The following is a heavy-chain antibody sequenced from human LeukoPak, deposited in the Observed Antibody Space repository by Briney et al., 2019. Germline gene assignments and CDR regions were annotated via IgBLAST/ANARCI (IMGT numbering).Heavy chain of an antibody. CDR1: GFTFSTYW. CDR2: INTDGRNT. CDR3: TTDWVTTSSYYGVLDY. Sequence: PGGSLRLSCAASGFTFSTYWMHWVRQAPGEGLVWVSRINTDGRNTIYADSVKGRFTISRDNAKNTLYLQMNSLKSEDTAVYYCTTDWVTTSSYYGVLDYWGQGTLVSVSS. D-gene: IGHD4-17*01. V-gene: IGHV3-74*01. J-gene: IGHJ4*02.